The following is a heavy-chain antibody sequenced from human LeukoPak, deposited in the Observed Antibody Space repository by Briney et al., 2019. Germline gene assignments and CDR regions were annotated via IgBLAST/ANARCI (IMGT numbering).Heavy chain of an antibody. Sequence: YPSETLSLTCAVYGVSFSGYYWSWIRQPPGKGLEWIGEINHSGSTNYNPSLKSRVTISVDTSKNQFSLKLSSVTAADTAVYYCARGPWLRKKVGYCSGGSCYGGSWFDPWGQGTLVTVSS. CDR3: ARGPWLRKKVGYCSGGSCYGGSWFDP. CDR1: GVSFSGYY. J-gene: IGHJ5*02. D-gene: IGHD2-15*01. V-gene: IGHV4-34*01. CDR2: INHSGST.